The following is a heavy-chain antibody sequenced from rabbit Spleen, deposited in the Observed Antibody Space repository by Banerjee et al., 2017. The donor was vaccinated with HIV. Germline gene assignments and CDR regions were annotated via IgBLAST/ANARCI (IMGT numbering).Heavy chain of an antibody. CDR3: ARESWRFNL. V-gene: IGHV1S40*01. J-gene: IGHJ4*01. CDR1: GFSFSSDW. Sequence: QSLEESGGDLVKPGASLTLTCTVSGFSFSSDWIWWVRQAPGKGLEWIACINGVTGKAVYASWAKGRFTFSKTSSTTVTLQMTSLTPADTATYFCARESWRFNLWGPGTLVTVS. CDR2: INGVTGKA.